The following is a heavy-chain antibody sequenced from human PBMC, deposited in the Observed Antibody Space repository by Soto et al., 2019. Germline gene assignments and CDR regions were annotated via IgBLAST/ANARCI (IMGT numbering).Heavy chain of an antibody. CDR3: AREKRDHYDFWSGYYYGMDV. CDR1: GGSISSYY. Sequence: SETLSLTCTVSGGSISSYYWSWIRQPPGKGLEWIGYIYYSGSTNYNPSLKSRVTISVDTSKNQFSLKLSSVTAADTAVYYCAREKRDHYDFWSGYYYGMDVWGQGTTVTVSS. V-gene: IGHV4-59*01. J-gene: IGHJ6*02. D-gene: IGHD3-3*01. CDR2: IYYSGST.